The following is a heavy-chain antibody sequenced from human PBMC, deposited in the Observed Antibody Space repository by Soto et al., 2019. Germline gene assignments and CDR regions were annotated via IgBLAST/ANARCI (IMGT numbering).Heavy chain of an antibody. V-gene: IGHV1-24*01. J-gene: IGHJ4*02. CDR1: GHTLTELS. D-gene: IGHD3-10*01. Sequence: ASVKVSCKISGHTLTELSIHWVRQAPGKGLEWMGGFDPEGGEAIYAQKWHGRVTVTEDTVTDTAYMELSGLNSDDTAVYYCARMMVRGVSNFDYWGQGTLVTVSS. CDR2: FDPEGGEA. CDR3: ARMMVRGVSNFDY.